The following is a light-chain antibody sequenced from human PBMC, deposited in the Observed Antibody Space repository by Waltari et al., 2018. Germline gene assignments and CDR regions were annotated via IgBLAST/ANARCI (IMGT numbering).Light chain of an antibody. V-gene: IGLV1-47*01. CDR3: ATWDGSLNGLV. Sequence: QSVLTQPPSASGTPGQRVTISCSGSSSNIGSNYVSWYQHVPGTAPKLLIYRSNRRPSGVPDRFSGSKSGTSASLAISALRSEDEADYYCATWDGSLNGLVFGGGTRVTVV. J-gene: IGLJ3*02. CDR1: SSNIGSNY. CDR2: RSN.